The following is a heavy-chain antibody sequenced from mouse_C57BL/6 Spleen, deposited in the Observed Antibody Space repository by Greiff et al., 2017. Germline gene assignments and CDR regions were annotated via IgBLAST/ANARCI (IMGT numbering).Heavy chain of an antibody. J-gene: IGHJ4*01. V-gene: IGHV5-16*01. D-gene: IGHD2-3*01. Sequence: DVMLVESEGGLVQPGSSMKLSCTASGFTFSDYYMAWVRQVPEKGLEWVANINYDGSSTYYLDSLKSRFIISRDNATNIVYLQMSSLKSEDSATYDCSRIGLYDRYTDAMDYWGQGTSVTVAS. CDR3: SRIGLYDRYTDAMDY. CDR2: INYDGSST. CDR1: GFTFSDYY.